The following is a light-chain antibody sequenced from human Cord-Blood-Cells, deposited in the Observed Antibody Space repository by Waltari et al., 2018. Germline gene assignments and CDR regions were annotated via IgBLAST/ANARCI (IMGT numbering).Light chain of an antibody. Sequence: DIQMTQSQSSLSASVGDRVTITCRASQSISSYLNWYPQKPGKAPKRLIYAASRLQSGVPSRFSGSGSGTDFTLTISSLQPEDFATYYCQQSYSTPRTFGQGTKLEIK. CDR3: QQSYSTPRT. CDR1: QSISSY. V-gene: IGKV1-39*01. J-gene: IGKJ2*01. CDR2: AAS.